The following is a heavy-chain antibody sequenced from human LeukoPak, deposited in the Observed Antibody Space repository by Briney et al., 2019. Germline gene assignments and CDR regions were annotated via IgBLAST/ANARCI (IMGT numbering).Heavy chain of an antibody. J-gene: IGHJ4*02. Sequence: ASVKVSCKASGYTFTSYGISWVRQAPGQGLEWMGWISAYNGNTNYAQKLQGRVTMTTDTSTSTAYMELRSLRSDDTAVNYCARVEQWPRGHTPDFDYWGQGTLVTVSS. D-gene: IGHD6-19*01. V-gene: IGHV1-18*01. CDR2: ISAYNGNT. CDR1: GYTFTSYG. CDR3: ARVEQWPRGHTPDFDY.